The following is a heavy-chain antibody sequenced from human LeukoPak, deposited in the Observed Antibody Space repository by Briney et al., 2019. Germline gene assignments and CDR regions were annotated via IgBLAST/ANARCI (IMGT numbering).Heavy chain of an antibody. CDR2: IWYDGSNK. D-gene: IGHD3-10*01. CDR1: GFTFSSYG. Sequence: GGSLRLSCAASGFTFSSYGMHWVRQAPGKGLEWVAVIWYDGSNKYYADSVKGRFTISRDNSKNTLYLQMNSLRAKDTAVYYCARDRGYGSGSYFFYYYGMDVWGKGTTVTVSS. J-gene: IGHJ6*04. V-gene: IGHV3-33*01. CDR3: ARDRGYGSGSYFFYYYGMDV.